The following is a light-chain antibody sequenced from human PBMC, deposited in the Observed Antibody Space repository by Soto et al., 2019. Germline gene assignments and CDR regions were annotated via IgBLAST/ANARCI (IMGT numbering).Light chain of an antibody. V-gene: IGKV1-27*01. CDR3: QQYNNWPPSIT. CDR1: QGISNY. J-gene: IGKJ5*01. Sequence: DIQMTQSPSSLSASVGDRVTITCRAIQGISNYLAWYQQKPGKVPKLLIYAASTLQSGVPSRFSGSGSGTEFTLTISSLQSEDFAVYYCQQYNNWPPSITFGQGRRLEIK. CDR2: AAS.